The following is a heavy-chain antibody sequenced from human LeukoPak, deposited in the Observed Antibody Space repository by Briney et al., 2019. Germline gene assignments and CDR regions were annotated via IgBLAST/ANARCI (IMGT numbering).Heavy chain of an antibody. J-gene: IGHJ4*02. CDR2: ISGSGGST. V-gene: IGHV3-23*01. CDR3: SVTTVTTFEG. CDR1: GFAFSRYS. D-gene: IGHD4-17*01. Sequence: PGGSLRLSCTASGFAFSRYSVNWVRQAPGKGLEWVSAISGSGGSTYYADSVKGRFTISRDNSKNTLYLQMNSLRAEDTAVYYCSVTTVTTFEGWGQGTLVTVSS.